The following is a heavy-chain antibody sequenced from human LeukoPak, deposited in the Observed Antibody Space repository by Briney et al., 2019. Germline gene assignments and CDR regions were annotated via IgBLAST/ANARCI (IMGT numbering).Heavy chain of an antibody. Sequence: PSETLSLTCTVSGDSISTYYWTWIRQSPGKGLEWIGYIYYSGSTNYNPSLKSQVTISVDTSKNHFSLKLTSVTAADTAVYCARVVAAAGNNWFDPWGQGTLVTVSS. CDR1: GDSISTYY. CDR2: IYYSGST. D-gene: IGHD6-13*01. V-gene: IGHV4-59*01. CDR3: RVVAAAGNNWFDP. J-gene: IGHJ5*02.